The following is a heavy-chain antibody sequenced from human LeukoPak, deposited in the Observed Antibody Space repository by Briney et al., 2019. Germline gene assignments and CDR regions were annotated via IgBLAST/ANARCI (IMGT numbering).Heavy chain of an antibody. CDR1: GLTFSNNY. D-gene: IGHD1-26*01. V-gene: IGHV3-53*01. CDR2: IYSGGGT. Sequence: PGGSLRLSCAASGLTFSNNYMSWVRQAPGKGLEWVSVIYSGGGTYYADSVKGRFTISRDNSKNTLYLQMNSLRAEDTAVYYCASGGTSGFGYWGQGTLVTVSS. J-gene: IGHJ4*02. CDR3: ASGGTSGFGY.